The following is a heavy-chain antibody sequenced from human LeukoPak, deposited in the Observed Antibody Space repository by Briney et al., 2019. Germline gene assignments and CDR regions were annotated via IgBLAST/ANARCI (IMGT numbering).Heavy chain of an antibody. CDR1: GGSISSYY. J-gene: IGHJ6*03. D-gene: IGHD1-26*01. Sequence: PSETLSLTCTVSGGSISSYYWSWIRQPPGKGLEWIGYIYTSGSTNYNPSLKSRVTISVDTSKNQFSLKLSSVTAADTAVYYCARVSYVQSPDYYYYYMDVWGKGTTVTVSS. CDR2: IYTSGST. CDR3: ARVSYVQSPDYYYYYMDV. V-gene: IGHV4-4*09.